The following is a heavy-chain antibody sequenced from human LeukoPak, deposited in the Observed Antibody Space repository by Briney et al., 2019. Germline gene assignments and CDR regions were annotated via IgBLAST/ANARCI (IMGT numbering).Heavy chain of an antibody. D-gene: IGHD1-26*01. CDR3: ARDLSGSLNWFDP. CDR1: GFTFSSYW. J-gene: IGHJ5*02. CDR2: IKQDGSEK. Sequence: GGSLRLSCAASGFTFSSYWMSWVRQAPGKGLEWVANIKQDGSEKYYVDSVKGRFTISRDNAKNSLYLQMNSLRAEDTAVYYCARDLSGSLNWFDPWGQGTLVTVSS. V-gene: IGHV3-7*01.